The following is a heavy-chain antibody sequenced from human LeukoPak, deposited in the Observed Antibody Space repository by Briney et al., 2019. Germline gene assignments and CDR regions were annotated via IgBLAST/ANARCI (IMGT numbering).Heavy chain of an antibody. CDR1: GGSISSYY. D-gene: IGHD6-13*01. CDR3: ATGVHGIAAAGDYYFDY. V-gene: IGHV4-59*01. CDR2: MYYRGNT. Sequence: SETLSLTCTASGGSISSYYWSWIRQPPGKGLEWIGYMYYRGNTNYDPSLKSRVTISIDTPNNQFSLKLSSVTAADTAVYYCATGVHGIAAAGDYYFDYWGQGTLVTVSS. J-gene: IGHJ4*02.